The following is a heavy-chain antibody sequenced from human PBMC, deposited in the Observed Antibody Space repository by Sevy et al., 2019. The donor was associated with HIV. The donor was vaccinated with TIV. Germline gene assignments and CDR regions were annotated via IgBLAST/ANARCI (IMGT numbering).Heavy chain of an antibody. Sequence: GGSLRLSCAASGFTFSNYAMKWVRQAPGKGLEWVSAISGTGTRTYYADSVKGRFTISRDNSKNTLYLQMNSLRAEDTAVYFCANLWFGEAWAANDALDIWGRGTMVTVSS. D-gene: IGHD3-10*01. CDR2: ISGTGTRT. V-gene: IGHV3-23*01. CDR3: ANLWFGEAWAANDALDI. CDR1: GFTFSNYA. J-gene: IGHJ3*02.